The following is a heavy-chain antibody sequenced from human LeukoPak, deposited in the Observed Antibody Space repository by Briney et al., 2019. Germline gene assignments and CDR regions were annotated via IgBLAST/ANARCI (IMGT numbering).Heavy chain of an antibody. J-gene: IGHJ6*02. D-gene: IGHD5-12*01. CDR1: GYTFTSYG. Sequence: ASVKVSCKASGYTFTSYGIGWVRQAPGQGLEWMGWISAYNGNTNYAQKLQGRVTMTTDTSTSTAYMELRSLRSDDTAVYYCARDGYADAYYYGMDVWGQGTTVTVYS. CDR2: ISAYNGNT. V-gene: IGHV1-18*01. CDR3: ARDGYADAYYYGMDV.